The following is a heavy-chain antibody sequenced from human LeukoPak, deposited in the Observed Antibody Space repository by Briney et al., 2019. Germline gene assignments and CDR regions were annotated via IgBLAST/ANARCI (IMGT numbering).Heavy chain of an antibody. CDR3: ACYYDSSGYSNWFDP. CDR2: IKQDGSEK. J-gene: IGHJ5*02. CDR1: GFTFSSYW. V-gene: IGHV3-7*03. Sequence: PGGSLRLSCAASGFTFSSYWMSWVRQAPGKGLEWVANIKQDGSEKYYVDSVKGRFTISRDNAKNSLYLQMNSLRSEDTAVYYCACYYDSSGYSNWFDPWGQGTLVTVSS. D-gene: IGHD3-22*01.